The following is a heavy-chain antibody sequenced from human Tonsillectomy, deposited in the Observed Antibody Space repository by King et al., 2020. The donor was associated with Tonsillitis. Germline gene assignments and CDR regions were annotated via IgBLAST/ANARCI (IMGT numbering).Heavy chain of an antibody. V-gene: IGHV3-74*01. Sequence: VQLVESGGGLVQPGGSLRLSCAASGFTFSSHWMHWVRQAPGKGLVWVSRINSDGSSTSYADFVMGRLTISRDNAKNTLYLQMNSLRAEDTAVYYCARGDGNGGSSYGYWGQGTLVTVSS. CDR1: GFTFSSHW. D-gene: IGHD2-15*01. J-gene: IGHJ4*02. CDR3: ARGDGNGGSSYGY. CDR2: INSDGSST.